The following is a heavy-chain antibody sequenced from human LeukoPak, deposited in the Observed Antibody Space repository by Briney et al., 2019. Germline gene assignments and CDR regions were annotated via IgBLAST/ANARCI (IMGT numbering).Heavy chain of an antibody. CDR2: IKEDGSAK. V-gene: IGHV3-7*01. Sequence: EGSLRLSCEASGLSISNSWMAWVRRAPGKGLEWVANIKEDGSAKFYVDSVKGRFTISRDNAKNSLSLQMNSLRVEDTAVYYCATALDAPAGPDWGQGTLVTVSS. J-gene: IGHJ4*02. CDR1: GLSISNSW. D-gene: IGHD6-13*01. CDR3: ATALDAPAGPD.